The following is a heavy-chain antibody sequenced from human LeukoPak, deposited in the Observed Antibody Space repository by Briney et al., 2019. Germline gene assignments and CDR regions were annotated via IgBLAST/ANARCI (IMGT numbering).Heavy chain of an antibody. D-gene: IGHD6-19*01. CDR1: GGTYSSYA. CDR3: AREGRGIAVAGTPV. V-gene: IGHV1-69*01. Sequence: SVKVSCKASGGTYSSYAISWVRQAPGHGLEWMGGIIPIFGTANYAQKFQGRVTITADESTSTAYMELSSLRSEDTAVYYCAREGRGIAVAGTPVWGQGTMVTVSS. CDR2: IIPIFGTA. J-gene: IGHJ3*01.